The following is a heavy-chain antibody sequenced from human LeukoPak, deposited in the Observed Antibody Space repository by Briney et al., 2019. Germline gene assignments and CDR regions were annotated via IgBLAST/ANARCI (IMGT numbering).Heavy chain of an antibody. CDR3: ARDTQSYNWNRYYYYGMDV. Sequence: PSETLSLTCTVSGGSISSYYWSWIRQPPGKGLEWIGYIYYSGSTNYNPSLKSRVTIPVDTSKNQFSLKLSSVTAADTAVYYCARDTQSYNWNRYYYYGMDVWGKGTTVTVSS. CDR2: IYYSGST. CDR1: GGSISSYY. V-gene: IGHV4-59*01. D-gene: IGHD1-1*01. J-gene: IGHJ6*04.